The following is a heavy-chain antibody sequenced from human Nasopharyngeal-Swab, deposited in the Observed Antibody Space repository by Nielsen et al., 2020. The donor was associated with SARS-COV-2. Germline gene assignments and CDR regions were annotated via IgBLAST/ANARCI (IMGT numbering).Heavy chain of an antibody. Sequence: GGSLRLSCTASRFTFSRYWIHWVRQVPGKGPVWVSRINGDGTRINYADSVKGRFTISRDNAKNTVSLQMNSLRVEDTAVYYCARDKCMEGPTCDAFDIWGQGTMVTVSS. CDR3: ARDKCMEGPTCDAFDI. CDR1: RFTFSRYW. J-gene: IGHJ3*02. D-gene: IGHD2-8*01. CDR2: INGDGTRI. V-gene: IGHV3-74*01.